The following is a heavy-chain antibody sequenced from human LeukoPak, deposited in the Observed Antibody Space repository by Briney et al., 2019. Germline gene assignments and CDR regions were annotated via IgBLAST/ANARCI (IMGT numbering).Heavy chain of an antibody. V-gene: IGHV4-31*03. CDR2: IYYSGST. D-gene: IGHD1-26*01. Sequence: PSQTLSLTCTVSGGSISSGGYYWSWIRQHPGKGLEWIGYIYYSGSTYYNPSLKSRVTISVDTSKNQFSLKLSSVTAADTAVYYCARDPLLGIVGASHWGQRTLVTVSS. J-gene: IGHJ4*02. CDR3: ARDPLLGIVGASH. CDR1: GGSISSGGYY.